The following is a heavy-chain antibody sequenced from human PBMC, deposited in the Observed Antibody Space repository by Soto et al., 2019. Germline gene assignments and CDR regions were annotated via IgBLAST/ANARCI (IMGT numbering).Heavy chain of an antibody. CDR2: ISYDGTNK. CDR3: AAGQYFSDY. CDR1: GFSFTNYG. J-gene: IGHJ4*02. V-gene: IGHV3-30*03. D-gene: IGHD6-13*01. Sequence: QVQLVESGGGEVQPGKSLRLSCAASGFSFTNYGMHWLRQAPGKGLECVALISYDGTNKYYADSVKGRFTISRDNSKNTLYLQMNSLRPEDTAVYYCAAGQYFSDYWGQGTLVSVSS.